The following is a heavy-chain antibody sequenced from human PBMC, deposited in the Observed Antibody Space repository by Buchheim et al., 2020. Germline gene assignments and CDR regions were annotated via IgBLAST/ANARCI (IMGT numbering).Heavy chain of an antibody. Sequence: EVQLVESGGGLVQPGGSLRLSCVASGFTFSSYWMSWVRQAPGRGLEWVANLREDGSGKYYVDSVRGGFTISRENAKNSLSLQMNSLRAEDTAVYYCASGQEGLVEYYFDYWGQGTL. CDR3: ASGQEGLVEYYFDY. D-gene: IGHD6-19*01. J-gene: IGHJ4*02. V-gene: IGHV3-7*01. CDR1: GFTFSSYW. CDR2: LREDGSGK.